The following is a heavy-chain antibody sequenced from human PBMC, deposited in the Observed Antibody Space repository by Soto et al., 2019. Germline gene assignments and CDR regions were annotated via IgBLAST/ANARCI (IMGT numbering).Heavy chain of an antibody. V-gene: IGHV1-69*12. J-gene: IGHJ6*02. CDR3: ARDPEAPETYYSGLAV. CDR2: IIPMFGAS. CDR1: GDTFSSYA. Sequence: QVQLVQSGAEVKKPGSSVKVSCKASGDTFSSYAISWVRQAPGQGLEWMGGIIPMFGASTYAQKFQARVTSTAEESPATAYMERSSLRSADTAVYYCARDPEAPETYYSGLAVWGQGPTVPVSS.